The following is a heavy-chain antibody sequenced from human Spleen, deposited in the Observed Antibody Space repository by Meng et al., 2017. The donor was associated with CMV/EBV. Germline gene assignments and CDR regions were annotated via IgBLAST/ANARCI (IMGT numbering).Heavy chain of an antibody. V-gene: IGHV1-2*02. CDR2: INPHTGPT. CDR3: ARDRDSSGWYIFDY. D-gene: IGHD6-19*01. CDR1: GYTFTDCF. Sequence: ASVKVSCKTSGYTFTDCFIDWVRQAPGQGLEWMGWINPHTGPTHYAQNFQGRLTMTRDTSISTVYMELTNLRSDDTAFYYCARDRDSSGWYIFDYWGQGSLVTVSS. J-gene: IGHJ4*02.